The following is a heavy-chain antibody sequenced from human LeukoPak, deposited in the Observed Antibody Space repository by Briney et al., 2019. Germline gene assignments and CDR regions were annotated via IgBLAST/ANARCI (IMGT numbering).Heavy chain of an antibody. V-gene: IGHV4-39*07. J-gene: IGHJ4*02. CDR1: GGSISSSSYY. CDR3: ARSPGYSYGLIDY. D-gene: IGHD5-18*01. Sequence: SETLSLTCTVSGGSISSSSYYWGWIRQPPGEGLEWIGTIYYSGSTYYNPSLKSRVTISVDTSKNQFSLKLSSVTAADTAVYYCARSPGYSYGLIDYWGQGTLVTVSS. CDR2: IYYSGST.